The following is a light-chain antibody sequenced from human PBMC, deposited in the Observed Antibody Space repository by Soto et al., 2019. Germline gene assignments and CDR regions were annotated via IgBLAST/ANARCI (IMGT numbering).Light chain of an antibody. V-gene: IGKV3-20*01. Sequence: EIVLTQSPGTLSLSPGERVTLSCRASQSVTSSYIAWYQQKSGQAPRLLLYGASSRATGIPDRFRGSGSGTDFTLTISRLEPEDFAVFYCQQYGSSITFGQGTRLEIK. CDR3: QQYGSSIT. CDR2: GAS. J-gene: IGKJ5*01. CDR1: QSVTSSY.